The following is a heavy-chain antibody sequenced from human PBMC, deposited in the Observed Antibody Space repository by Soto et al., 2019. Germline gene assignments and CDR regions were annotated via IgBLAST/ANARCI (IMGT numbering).Heavy chain of an antibody. V-gene: IGHV3-23*01. CDR2: ISGGGGST. D-gene: IGHD3-16*01. J-gene: IGHJ4*02. CDR3: AKDRHLGEFDY. Sequence: GGSLRLSCAASGFTFSSSAMTWVRQPPGKGLEWVSSISGGGGSTYYADSVKGRFIISRDNSKNTLYLQVISLRAEDTAAYYCAKDRHLGEFDYWGQGTLVTVSS. CDR1: GFTFSSSA.